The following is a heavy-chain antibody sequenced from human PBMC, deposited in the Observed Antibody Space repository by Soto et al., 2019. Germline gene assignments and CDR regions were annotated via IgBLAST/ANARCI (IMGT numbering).Heavy chain of an antibody. CDR1: GGNFSRNG. CDR3: ARASVSTWYNWFDP. J-gene: IGHJ5*02. CDR2: IIPIFGTT. D-gene: IGHD6-13*01. Sequence: QVQLVQSGAEVKKPGSSVKISCKTSGGNFSRNGISWVRQAPGQGLEWMGGIIPIFGTTNYAHKFRGRVTVTADESTGTVYMVMNSLRSEDTAVYYCARASVSTWYNWFDPWGQGTLVTVSS. V-gene: IGHV1-69*01.